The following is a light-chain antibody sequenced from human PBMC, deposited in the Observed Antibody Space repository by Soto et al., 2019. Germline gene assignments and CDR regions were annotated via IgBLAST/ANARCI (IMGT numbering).Light chain of an antibody. J-gene: IGLJ1*01. Sequence: SYELTQPPSVSVAPGKTATITCGGTNIGSYIVHWYQQRPGQAPVLVLYYETDRPSGIPERFSGSNSGNTATLAITRVEAGDEADYYCQVFDNNSDHYVFGPGTKLTVL. CDR1: NIGSYI. V-gene: IGLV3-21*04. CDR3: QVFDNNSDHYV. CDR2: YET.